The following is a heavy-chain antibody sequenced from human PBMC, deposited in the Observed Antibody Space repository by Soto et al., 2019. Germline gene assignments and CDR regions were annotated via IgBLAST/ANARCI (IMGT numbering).Heavy chain of an antibody. CDR2: TYYRSKWTN. V-gene: IGHV6-1*01. CDR1: GDRVSSTSAS. CDR3: VRGYSSLFYH. J-gene: IGHJ5*02. D-gene: IGHD6-6*01. Sequence: PAQTLSLTCAISGDRVSSTSASWNWIRQSPSRGLEWLGRTYYRSKWTNDYAVSVKSRITINPDTSKNQFSLQLSSVTPEDTAMYYCVRGYSSLFYHWGQGPPVTVSS.